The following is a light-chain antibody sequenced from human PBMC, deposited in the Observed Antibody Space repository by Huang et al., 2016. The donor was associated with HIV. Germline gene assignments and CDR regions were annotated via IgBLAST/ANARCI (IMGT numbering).Light chain of an antibody. V-gene: IGKV3-11*01. CDR3: QQRSNWPRT. J-gene: IGKJ4*01. Sequence: EIVFTHSPATLSLSPAQRATLSCRASENIFNYLAWYQQKPGQAPRLLIYDASNRATGIPARFSGSGSETDFTLTISSLEPEDFAVYYCQQRSNWPRTFGGGTKVEIK. CDR1: ENIFNY. CDR2: DAS.